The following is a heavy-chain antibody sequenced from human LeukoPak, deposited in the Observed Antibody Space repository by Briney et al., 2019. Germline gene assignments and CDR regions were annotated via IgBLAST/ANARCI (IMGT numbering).Heavy chain of an antibody. D-gene: IGHD2-2*01. Sequence: GRSLRLSCAASGFTFDDYAMHWVRQAPGKGLEWVSGISWNSGSIGYADSVKGRFTISRDNAKNSLYLQMNSLRAEDTALYYCAKSACSSTSCPREYWFDPWGQGTLVTVSS. CDR2: ISWNSGSI. J-gene: IGHJ5*02. V-gene: IGHV3-9*01. CDR3: AKSACSSTSCPREYWFDP. CDR1: GFTFDDYA.